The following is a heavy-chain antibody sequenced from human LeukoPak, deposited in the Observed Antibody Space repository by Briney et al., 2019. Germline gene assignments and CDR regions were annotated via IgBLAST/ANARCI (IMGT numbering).Heavy chain of an antibody. J-gene: IGHJ4*02. CDR2: ISSSGSTI. D-gene: IGHD2-21*02. V-gene: IGHV3-48*04. CDR1: GFTFSSYG. CDR3: ASQSPGDCGGDCYTQFFLDY. Sequence: GGSLRLSCAASGFTFSSYGMSWVRQAPGKGLEWVSYISSSGSTIYYADSVKGRFTISRDNAKNSLYLQMNSLRAEDTAVYYCASQSPGDCGGDCYTQFFLDYWGQGTLVTVSS.